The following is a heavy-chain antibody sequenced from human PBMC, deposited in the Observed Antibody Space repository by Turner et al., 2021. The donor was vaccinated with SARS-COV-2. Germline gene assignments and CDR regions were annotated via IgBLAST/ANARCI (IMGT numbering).Heavy chain of an antibody. J-gene: IGHJ5*02. CDR1: GGSISSSSYY. D-gene: IGHD6-13*01. V-gene: IGHV4-39*01. CDR2: IYYSGST. CDR3: ARHWEVAAAAYLARFDP. Sequence: QLQLQESGPGLVKHSETLSLTCTVSGGSISSSSYYCGWIRRPPGKGLEWMGSIYYSGSTYYNPSLKSRVTISVDTSKNHFSLKLSSVTAADTALYYCARHWEVAAAAYLARFDPWGQGTLVTVSS.